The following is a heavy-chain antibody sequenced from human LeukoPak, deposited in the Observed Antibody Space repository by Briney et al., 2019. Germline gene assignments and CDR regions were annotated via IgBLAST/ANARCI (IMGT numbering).Heavy chain of an antibody. V-gene: IGHV3-11*01. D-gene: IGHD3-10*01. Sequence: PGGSLRLSCAVFGFSLRDYDISWIRQAPGKGLEWVSHSVTSSGAIYHADSVKGRFTISRDNARNSLFLQLNNLRAEDTALYYCARYPKGDRALDIWGQGTMVTVSS. CDR2: SVTSSGAI. CDR1: GFSLRDYD. CDR3: ARYPKGDRALDI. J-gene: IGHJ3*02.